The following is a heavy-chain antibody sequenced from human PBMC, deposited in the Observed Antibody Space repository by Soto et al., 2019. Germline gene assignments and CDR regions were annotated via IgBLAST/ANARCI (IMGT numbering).Heavy chain of an antibody. CDR2: TSYSSTYK. CDR1: GFNFSGHS. Sequence: GGSLRLSCAAAGFNFSGHSMNWVRQPPGKGLEWASSTSYSSTYKYYADSVRGRFTISRDDAQNSLYLQMDSLRAEDTAVYYCSRGTLSGAAGSFNYLDFWGQGTLVTVSS. J-gene: IGHJ4*02. CDR3: SRGTLSGAAGSFNYLDF. V-gene: IGHV3-21*01. D-gene: IGHD1-26*01.